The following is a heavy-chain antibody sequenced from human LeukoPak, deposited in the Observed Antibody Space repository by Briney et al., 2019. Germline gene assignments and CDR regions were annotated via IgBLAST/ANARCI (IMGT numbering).Heavy chain of an antibody. CDR2: ISCDGNNK. CDR3: ARRDNYDY. J-gene: IGHJ4*02. CDR1: GFTFSTYT. V-gene: IGHV3-30-3*01. D-gene: IGHD1-1*01. Sequence: PGRSLRLSCAASGFTFSTYTFHWVRQAPGKGLEWVAVISCDGNNKYYAESVKGRFTISRDNSKNTMYLQMNSLRTEDTALYYCARRDNYDYWGQGTLVTVSS.